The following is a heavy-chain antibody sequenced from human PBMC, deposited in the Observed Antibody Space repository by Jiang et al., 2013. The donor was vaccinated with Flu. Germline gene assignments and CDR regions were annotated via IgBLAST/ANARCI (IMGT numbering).Heavy chain of an antibody. CDR2: ITTAGST. V-gene: IGHV4-4*07. CDR3: VRDPAGYNWFDP. D-gene: IGHD3-10*01. CDR1: GGSITGYY. Sequence: GPGLVKPSESLSLTCTVSGGSITGYYLNWIRQPAGKGLEWIGRITTAGSTNYNPSLKGRVTMSVDTSKNQFSLKLNSVTAADTAVYYCVRDPAGYNWFDPWGQGTLVTVSS. J-gene: IGHJ5*02.